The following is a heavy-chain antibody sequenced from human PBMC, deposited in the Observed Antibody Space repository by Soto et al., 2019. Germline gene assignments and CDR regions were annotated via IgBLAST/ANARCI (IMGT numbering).Heavy chain of an antibody. D-gene: IGHD2-15*01. CDR3: AKDRPKGYCSGGSCYLNEYFQH. CDR2: ISGSGGST. V-gene: IGHV3-23*01. CDR1: GFTFSSYA. J-gene: IGHJ1*01. Sequence: EVQLLESGGGLVQPGGSLRLSCAASGFTFSSYAMSWVRQAQGKRLEWVSAISGSGGSTYYADSVKGRFTISRDNSKNTLYLQMNSLRAEDTAVYYCAKDRPKGYCSGGSCYLNEYFQHWGQGTLVTVSS.